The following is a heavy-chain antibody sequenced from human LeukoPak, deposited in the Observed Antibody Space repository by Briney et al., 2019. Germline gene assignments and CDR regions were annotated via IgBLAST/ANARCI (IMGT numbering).Heavy chain of an antibody. J-gene: IGHJ4*02. CDR1: RYSFTSNY. Sequence: ASVKVSCKASRYSFTSNYIHWVRQAPGQGLEWMGMIYPRDGSISYAQKFQGRVTVTRDTSTSTVHMELSGLRSEDTAVYYCARDQEAFDYWGQGTLVTVSS. CDR2: IYPRDGSI. V-gene: IGHV1-46*01. CDR3: ARDQEAFDY.